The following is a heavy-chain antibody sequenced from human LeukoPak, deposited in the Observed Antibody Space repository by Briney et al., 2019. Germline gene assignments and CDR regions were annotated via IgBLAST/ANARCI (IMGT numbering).Heavy chain of an antibody. D-gene: IGHD2-15*01. CDR2: IHYSGST. J-gene: IGHJ5*02. CDR3: ARDGCSGASCYPGWFDP. V-gene: IGHV4-31*03. CDR1: GGSITSGDYY. Sequence: SQTLSLTCTVSGGSITSGDYYWSWIRQHPGNGLEWIWYIHYSGSTNSTPSLKSRVTISVDTSKNQFYLKMSSMTAADTAVYYSARDGCSGASCYPGWFDPWGQGTLVTVSS.